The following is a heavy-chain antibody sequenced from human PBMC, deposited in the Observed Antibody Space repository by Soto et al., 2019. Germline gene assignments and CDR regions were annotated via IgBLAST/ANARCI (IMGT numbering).Heavy chain of an antibody. Sequence: SETLSLTCTVSGGSISSYYWSWIRQPPGKGLEWIGYIYYSGSTNYNPSLKSRVTISVDTSKNQFSLKLSSVTAADTAVYYCARGTYYDFWSGYFFLDYWGQGTLVTVSS. V-gene: IGHV4-59*01. J-gene: IGHJ4*02. CDR2: IYYSGST. CDR1: GGSISSYY. CDR3: ARGTYYDFWSGYFFLDY. D-gene: IGHD3-3*01.